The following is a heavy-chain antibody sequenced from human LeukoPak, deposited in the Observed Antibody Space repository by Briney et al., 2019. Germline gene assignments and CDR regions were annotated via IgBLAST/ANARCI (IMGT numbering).Heavy chain of an antibody. CDR3: ARDHSSGWYSDYFDY. CDR1: GFSFSNYW. J-gene: IGHJ4*02. D-gene: IGHD6-19*01. Sequence: GGSLRLSCAASGFSFSNYWMSWVRQSPGKGLEWVANIKQDGSEKYYLDSVKGRFTISRDNSKNTLYLQMNSLRAEDTAVYYCARDHSSGWYSDYFDYWGQGTLVTVSS. CDR2: IKQDGSEK. V-gene: IGHV3-7*01.